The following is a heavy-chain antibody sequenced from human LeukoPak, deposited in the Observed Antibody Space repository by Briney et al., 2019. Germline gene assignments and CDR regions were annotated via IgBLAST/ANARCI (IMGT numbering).Heavy chain of an antibody. D-gene: IGHD6-19*01. J-gene: IGHJ4*02. Sequence: GGSQRLSCAAPGFIFDNYAIHWVRQAPRKGLEWVSLISGDGGSTFYADSVRGRFTISRDNTRKSLSLQMSSLRSEDTALYYCARESETSGWYDYWGQGTLVTVAS. V-gene: IGHV3-43*02. CDR3: ARESETSGWYDY. CDR1: GFIFDNYA. CDR2: ISGDGGST.